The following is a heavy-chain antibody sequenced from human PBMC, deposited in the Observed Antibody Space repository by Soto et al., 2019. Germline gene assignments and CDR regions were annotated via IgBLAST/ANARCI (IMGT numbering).Heavy chain of an antibody. CDR3: ARAPSLVAYYFDY. Sequence: SETLSLTCTVSGGSVSSGSYYWSWIRQPPGKGLEWIGYIYYSGSTNYNPSLKSRVTVSVDTSKNQFSLKLSSVTAADTAVYYCARAPSLVAYYFDYWGQGTLVTVSS. J-gene: IGHJ4*02. CDR2: IYYSGST. D-gene: IGHD2-15*01. V-gene: IGHV4-61*01. CDR1: GGSVSSGSYY.